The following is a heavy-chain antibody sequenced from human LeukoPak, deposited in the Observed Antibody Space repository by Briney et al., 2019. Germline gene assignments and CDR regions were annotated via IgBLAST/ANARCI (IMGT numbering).Heavy chain of an antibody. CDR3: AKDGVRGA. Sequence: GGSLRLSCAASGFTFDDYAMHWVRQAPGKGLEWVSGISWNSGSIGYADSVKGRFTISRDNSKNTLYLQMNSLRAEDTAVYYCAKDGVRGAWGQGTLVTVSS. CDR2: ISWNSGSI. CDR1: GFTFDDYA. J-gene: IGHJ4*02. V-gene: IGHV3-9*01. D-gene: IGHD3-10*01.